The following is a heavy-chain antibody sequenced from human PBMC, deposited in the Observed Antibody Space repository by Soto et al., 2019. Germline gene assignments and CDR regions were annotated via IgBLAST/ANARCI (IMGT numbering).Heavy chain of an antibody. CDR2: INHSGST. D-gene: IGHD6-13*01. J-gene: IGHJ1*01. Sequence: QVQLQQWGAGLLKPSETLSLTCAVYGGSFSGYYWSWIRQPPGKGLEWIGEINHSGSTNYNPSLKRRVTISVDTSKNQFSLKLSSVTAADTAVYYCARASYSSSWYLKGGWRYFQHWGQGTLVTVSS. CDR3: ARASYSSSWYLKGGWRYFQH. CDR1: GGSFSGYY. V-gene: IGHV4-34*01.